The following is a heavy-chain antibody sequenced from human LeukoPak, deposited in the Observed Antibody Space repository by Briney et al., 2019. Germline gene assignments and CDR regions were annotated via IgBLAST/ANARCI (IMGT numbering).Heavy chain of an antibody. D-gene: IGHD5-18*01. J-gene: IGHJ4*02. Sequence: SETLSLTCAVYGGSFSGYYWSWIRQPPGKGLEWIGEINHSGSTNYNPSLESRVTISVDTSKNQFSLKVTSVTAADTAVYYCARIMDGYDYWGQGTLVTVSS. CDR1: GGSFSGYY. CDR3: ARIMDGYDY. V-gene: IGHV4-34*01. CDR2: INHSGST.